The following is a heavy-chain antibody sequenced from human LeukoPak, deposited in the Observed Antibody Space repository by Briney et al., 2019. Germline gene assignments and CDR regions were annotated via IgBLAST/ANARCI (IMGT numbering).Heavy chain of an antibody. CDR3: ARVRWLNAYYHYYYMDV. CDR1: GGSIKSYY. D-gene: IGHD3-22*01. V-gene: IGHV4-59*01. CDR2: IYDSGST. J-gene: IGHJ6*03. Sequence: SETLSLTCTVSGGSIKSYYWSWIRQPPGKGLEWIGYIYDSGSTNYNPSLKSRVTISLDAAKDQFSLRLSSVTAADTALYYCARVRWLNAYYHYYYMDVWGKGTTVTVCS.